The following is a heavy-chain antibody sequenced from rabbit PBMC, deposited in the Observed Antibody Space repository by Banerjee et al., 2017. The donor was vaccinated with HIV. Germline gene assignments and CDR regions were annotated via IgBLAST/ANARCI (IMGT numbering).Heavy chain of an antibody. CDR1: GFSFSSGYD. V-gene: IGHV1S40*01. Sequence: QSLEESGGGLVQPEGSLALTCTASGFSFSSGYDMCWVRQAPGKGLEWIACIDTGDGSTYFANWVNGRFTVSLDNAQNTVFLQMTSLTVADTATYFCARDIAGVAGYGYAYISYYFDLWGQGTLVTVS. CDR2: IDTGDGST. D-gene: IGHD6-1*01. CDR3: ARDIAGVAGYGYAYISYYFDL. J-gene: IGHJ4*01.